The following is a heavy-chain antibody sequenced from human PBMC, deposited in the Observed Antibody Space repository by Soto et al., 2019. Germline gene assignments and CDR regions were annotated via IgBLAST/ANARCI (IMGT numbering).Heavy chain of an antibody. CDR2: ISAYNGNP. D-gene: IGHD6-13*01. CDR3: ARERHQGSWGY. CDR1: GYTFTSYG. Sequence: QVPLVQSGAEVKKPGASVKVSCKASGYTFTSYGITWVRQAPGQGLEWMGWISAYNGNPNYAQKLQGRVTMTTDTATSTAYMELRSLRSDDTAVYYWARERHQGSWGYWGQGTLVTVSS. V-gene: IGHV1-18*01. J-gene: IGHJ4*02.